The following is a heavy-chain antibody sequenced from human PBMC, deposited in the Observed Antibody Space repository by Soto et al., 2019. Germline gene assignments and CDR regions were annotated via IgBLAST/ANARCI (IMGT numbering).Heavy chain of an antibody. CDR1: GDTLEISA. CDR2: ISGSGGTT. J-gene: IGHJ4*02. CDR3: ANDSVGTRWGY. V-gene: IGHV3-23*01. Sequence: PGGSTKLSRASCGDTLEISAVAGSRKAQGKGLEWVSTISGSGGTTSYADSVKGRFTISRDNSKNRVYLQMNSLRAEDTAVYYCANDSVGTRWGYRGQGTLGTGPS. D-gene: IGHD7-27*01.